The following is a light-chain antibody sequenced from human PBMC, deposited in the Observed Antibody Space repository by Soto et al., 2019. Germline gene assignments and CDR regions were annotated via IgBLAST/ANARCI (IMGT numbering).Light chain of an antibody. CDR2: GNS. V-gene: IGLV1-40*01. CDR3: PSYDSSLSGWV. Sequence: QSVLTQPPSVSGAPGQRVTISCTGSSSNIGAGYDVHWYQQLPGTVPKLLIYGNSNRPSGVPDRFSGSKSGTSASLAITGLQAEDEADYYCPSYDSSLSGWVFGTGTKLTVL. CDR1: SSNIGAGYD. J-gene: IGLJ1*01.